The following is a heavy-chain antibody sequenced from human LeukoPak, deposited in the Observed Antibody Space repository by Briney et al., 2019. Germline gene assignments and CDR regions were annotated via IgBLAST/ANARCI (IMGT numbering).Heavy chain of an antibody. J-gene: IGHJ4*02. CDR2: ISAYSGNT. CDR1: GYTFTSYG. CDR3: ARDIVVVVAAIGGLFDY. Sequence: GASVKVSCKASGYTFTSYGISWVRQAPGQGLEWMGWISAYSGNTNYAQKLQGRVTMTTDTSTSTAYMELRSLRSDDTAVYYCARDIVVVVAAIGGLFDYWGQGTLVTVSS. V-gene: IGHV1-18*01. D-gene: IGHD2-15*01.